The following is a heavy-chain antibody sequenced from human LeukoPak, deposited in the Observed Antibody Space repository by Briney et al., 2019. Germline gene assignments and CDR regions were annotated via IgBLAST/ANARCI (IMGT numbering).Heavy chain of an antibody. V-gene: IGHV1-18*01. Sequence: ASVKVSFKASGYTFTSYGISWVRQAPGQGLEWMGWISAYNGNTNYAQKLQGRVTMTTDTSTSTAYKELRSLRSDDTAVYYCARERTYYYDSSGYYGVYCFDYWGQGTLVTVSS. D-gene: IGHD3-22*01. J-gene: IGHJ4*02. CDR2: ISAYNGNT. CDR1: GYTFTSYG. CDR3: ARERTYYYDSSGYYGVYCFDY.